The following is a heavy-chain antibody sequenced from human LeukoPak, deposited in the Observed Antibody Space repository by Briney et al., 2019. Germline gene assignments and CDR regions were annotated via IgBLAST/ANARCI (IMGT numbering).Heavy chain of an antibody. Sequence: ASVKVSCKASGYTFTGYYMHWVRQAPGQGLEWMGRINPNSGGTNYAQKFQGRVTMTRDTSISTAYMELSRQRSDDTAVYYCARVWVESGYLDPNLPRKRYYYYYMDVWGKGTTVTVSS. J-gene: IGHJ6*03. CDR3: ARVWVESGYLDPNLPRKRYYYYYMDV. V-gene: IGHV1-2*06. CDR1: GYTFTGYY. CDR2: INPNSGGT. D-gene: IGHD5-12*01.